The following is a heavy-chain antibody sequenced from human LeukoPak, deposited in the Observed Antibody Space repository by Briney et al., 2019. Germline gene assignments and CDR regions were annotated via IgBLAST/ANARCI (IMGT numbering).Heavy chain of an antibody. CDR3: ARDFYDRTGYDY. J-gene: IGHJ4*02. CDR1: GFTFSNFQ. D-gene: IGHD3-22*01. Sequence: GGSLRLSCAASGFTFSNFQMTWFRQAPGKGLEWVSYIDSSGSDIYYAGSVKGRFTISRDNAKNSLFLQMNSLRDEDAAVYYCARDFYDRTGYDYWGQGTLVTVSS. CDR2: IDSSGSDI. V-gene: IGHV3-48*03.